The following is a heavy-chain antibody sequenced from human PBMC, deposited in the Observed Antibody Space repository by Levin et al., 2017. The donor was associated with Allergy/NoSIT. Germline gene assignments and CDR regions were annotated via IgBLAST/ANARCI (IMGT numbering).Heavy chain of an antibody. CDR3: ADTMVRGV. CDR2: IYYSGST. CDR1: GGSISSSSYY. Sequence: SETLSLTCTVSGGSISSSSYYWGWIRQPPGKGLEWIGSIYYSGSTYYNPALKSRVTISVDTSKDQLFLKLSSVTAADTAVYYCADTMVRGVWGQGTLVTVSS. J-gene: IGHJ4*02. D-gene: IGHD3-10*01. V-gene: IGHV4-39*01.